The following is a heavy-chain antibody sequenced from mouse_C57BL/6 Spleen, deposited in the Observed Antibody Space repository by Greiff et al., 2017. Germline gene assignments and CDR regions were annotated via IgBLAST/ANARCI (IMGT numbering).Heavy chain of an antibody. V-gene: IGHV1-64*01. CDR2: IHPNSGST. D-gene: IGHD3-2*02. CDR1: GYTFTSYW. CDR3: AKGQLRLPWFAY. Sequence: QVQLQQSGAELVKPGASVKLSCKASGYTFTSYWMHWVKQRPGQGLEWIGMIHPNSGSTNYNEKFKSKATLTVDKSSSTAYLQLSSLTSEDSAVYYCAKGQLRLPWFAYWGQGTLVTVSA. J-gene: IGHJ3*01.